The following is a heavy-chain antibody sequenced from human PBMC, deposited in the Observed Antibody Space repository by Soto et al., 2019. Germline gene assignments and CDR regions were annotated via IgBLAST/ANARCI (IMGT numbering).Heavy chain of an antibody. Sequence: EVQLVESGGGSVQPGGSLRLSCAASGFTFSSYFMYWVRQAPGKGLVWVSRIDNDGGTTTYAVSVKGRFTMSRDNAKNTLYLQMNSLRAEDTAVYYCTRGYYGPDYWGQGTLVTVSS. CDR2: IDNDGGTT. CDR1: GFTFSSYF. CDR3: TRGYYGPDY. V-gene: IGHV3-74*03. J-gene: IGHJ4*02. D-gene: IGHD3-10*01.